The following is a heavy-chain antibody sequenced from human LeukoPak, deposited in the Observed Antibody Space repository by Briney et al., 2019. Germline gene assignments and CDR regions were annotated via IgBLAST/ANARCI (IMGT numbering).Heavy chain of an antibody. CDR2: ISWNSGSI. CDR1: GFTFDDYA. D-gene: IGHD3-3*01. V-gene: IGHV3-9*03. J-gene: IGHJ4*02. Sequence: GGSLRLSCAASGFTFDDYAMHWVRQAPGKGLEWVSGISWNSGSIGYADSVKGRFTISRDNAKNSLYLQMNSLRAEDMALYYCAKDRGRFLEWFFDYWGQGTLVTVSS. CDR3: AKDRGRFLEWFFDY.